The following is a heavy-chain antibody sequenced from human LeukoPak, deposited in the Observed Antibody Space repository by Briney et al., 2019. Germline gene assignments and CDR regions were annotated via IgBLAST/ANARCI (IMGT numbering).Heavy chain of an antibody. V-gene: IGHV3-23*01. CDR2: ISGSGGST. J-gene: IGHJ4*02. CDR3: AKDNCSGGSCYLDY. CDR1: GFTFSSYA. D-gene: IGHD2-15*01. Sequence: GGSLRLSCAASGFTFSSYAMSWVRQAPGKGLEWVSAISGSGGSTYYADSVKGRFTISRDNSKNTLYLQMNSLRAEDTAVYYCAKDNCSGGSCYLDYWGQGTLVTVSS.